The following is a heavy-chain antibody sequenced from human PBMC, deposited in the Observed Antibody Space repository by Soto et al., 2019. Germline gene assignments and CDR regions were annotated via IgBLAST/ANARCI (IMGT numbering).Heavy chain of an antibody. CDR2: IGWNRGSI. V-gene: IGHV3-9*01. J-gene: IGHJ6*03. D-gene: IGHD3-9*01. Sequence: DVQLVESGGGLVQPGRSLRLSCAASGFTFDDYAMHWVRQAPGKGLEWVSGIGWNRGSIGYADSVKGRFTISRDNAKNSLYLQMDSLRAEDTAFYYCAKDTSPFDYNNMDVWGKGTTVTVS. CDR1: GFTFDDYA. CDR3: AKDTSPFDYNNMDV.